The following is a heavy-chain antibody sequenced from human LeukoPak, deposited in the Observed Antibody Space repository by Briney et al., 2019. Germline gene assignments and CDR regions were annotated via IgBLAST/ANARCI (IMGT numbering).Heavy chain of an antibody. D-gene: IGHD3-22*01. V-gene: IGHV4-59*01. CDR3: ARDYYDSSGNRYFDY. CDR2: IYSSGST. J-gene: IGHJ4*02. Sequence: ASETLSLTCTVSGGSISSYYWSWIRQPPGKGLEWIGYIYSSGSTNYNPSLKSRVTISVDTSKNQFSLKLSSVAAADTAVYYCARDYYDSSGNRYFDYWGQGTLVTVSS. CDR1: GGSISSYY.